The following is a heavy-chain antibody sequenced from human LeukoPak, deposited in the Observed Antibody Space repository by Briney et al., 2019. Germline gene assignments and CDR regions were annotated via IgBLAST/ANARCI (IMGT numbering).Heavy chain of an antibody. J-gene: IGHJ3*02. Sequence: SETLSLTCTVSGGSISSHYWSWIRQPPGKGLEWIGYIYYSGNTNYNPALKSRLTISVDTSKNQFSLRLTSVTAADTAMYYCARDYYDSRGEAVDIWGQGIMVTVSS. V-gene: IGHV4-59*11. D-gene: IGHD3-22*01. CDR2: IYYSGNT. CDR3: ARDYYDSRGEAVDI. CDR1: GGSISSHY.